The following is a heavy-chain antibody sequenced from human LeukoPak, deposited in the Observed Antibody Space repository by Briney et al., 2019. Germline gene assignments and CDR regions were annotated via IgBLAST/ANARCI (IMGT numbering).Heavy chain of an antibody. CDR2: IIPIFGTA. V-gene: IGHV1-69*05. CDR1: GGTFSSYA. J-gene: IGHJ4*02. CDR3: ARVGCSSTSCQGFDY. D-gene: IGHD2-2*01. Sequence: ASVKVSCKASGGTFSSYATSWVRQAPGQGLEWMGGIIPIFGTANYAQKFQGRVTITTDESTSTAYMELSSLRSEGTAVYYCARVGCSSTSCQGFDYWGQGTLVTVSS.